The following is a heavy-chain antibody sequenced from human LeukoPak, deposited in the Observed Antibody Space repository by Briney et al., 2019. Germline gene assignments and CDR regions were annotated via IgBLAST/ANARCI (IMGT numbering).Heavy chain of an antibody. CDR2: ISSSGSTI. CDR3: ARLLYCSGGSCYSAPYGMDV. J-gene: IGHJ6*02. D-gene: IGHD2-15*01. Sequence: PGGSLRLSCAASGFTFSDYYMSWIRQAPGKGLEWVSYISSSGSTIYYADSVKGRFTISRDTAKNSLYLQMNSLRAEDTAVYYCARLLYCSGGSCYSAPYGMDVWGQGTTVTVSS. V-gene: IGHV3-11*01. CDR1: GFTFSDYY.